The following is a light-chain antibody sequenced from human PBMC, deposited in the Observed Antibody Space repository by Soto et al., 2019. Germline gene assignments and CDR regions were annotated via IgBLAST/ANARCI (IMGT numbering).Light chain of an antibody. CDR1: QSISSW. Sequence: QMTQSPSALSAALVHRVTITFLPSQSISSWLAWYQQKPGKAPKLLIYDASSLESGVPSSFSGSGSRTEFTLTISSLQHDDFATYYCQQYNNYPWTFGQGTNVDIK. CDR3: QQYNNYPWT. J-gene: IGKJ1*01. V-gene: IGKV1-5*01. CDR2: DAS.